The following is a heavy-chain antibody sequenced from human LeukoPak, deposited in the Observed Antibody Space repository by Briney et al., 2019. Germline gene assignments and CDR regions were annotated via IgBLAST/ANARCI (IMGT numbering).Heavy chain of an antibody. Sequence: GASVKVSCKASSYTFTSYGISWVRQAPGQGLEWMGWISAYNGNTNYAQKLQGRVTMTRDTSISTAYMELSRLRSDDTAVYYCAREGAGWFGELSPTLDYWGQGTLVTVSS. CDR3: AREGAGWFGELSPTLDY. V-gene: IGHV1-18*01. J-gene: IGHJ4*02. CDR2: ISAYNGNT. CDR1: SYTFTSYG. D-gene: IGHD3-10*01.